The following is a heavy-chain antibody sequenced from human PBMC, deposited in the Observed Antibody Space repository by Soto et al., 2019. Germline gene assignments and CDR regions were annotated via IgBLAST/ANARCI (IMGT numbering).Heavy chain of an antibody. J-gene: IGHJ5*02. Sequence: ASVKVSCKASGYTFFTYDISWVRLAPGQGLEWMGWISTYSGDTKYAQKFQGRVTMTTDTSTTTAYLELRSLRSDDTAVYYCARHHGPTTSENWFDPWGRGTLVTVSS. CDR1: GYTFFTYD. V-gene: IGHV1-18*01. CDR2: ISTYSGDT. D-gene: IGHD5-12*01. CDR3: ARHHGPTTSENWFDP.